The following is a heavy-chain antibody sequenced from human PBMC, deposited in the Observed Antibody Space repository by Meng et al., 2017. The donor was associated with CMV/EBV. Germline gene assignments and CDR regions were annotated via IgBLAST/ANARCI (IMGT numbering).Heavy chain of an antibody. V-gene: IGHV1-2*02. CDR2: INPNSGGT. Sequence: ASVKVSCNASGYTFTGYYLQWVPQAPGQGLEWMVWINPNSGGTNYAQKFQGRVTMNRDTSISTAYMELSRLRADDTAVYYCARESTYCSSTSCYYYSGMDVWGQGTTVTVSS. J-gene: IGHJ6*02. CDR1: GYTFTGYY. CDR3: ARESTYCSSTSCYYYSGMDV. D-gene: IGHD2-2*01.